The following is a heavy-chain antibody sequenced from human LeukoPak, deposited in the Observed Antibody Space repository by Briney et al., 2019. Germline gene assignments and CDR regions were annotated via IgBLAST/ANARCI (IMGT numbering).Heavy chain of an antibody. Sequence: SVKVSCKASGGTFSSYAISWVRQAPGQGLEWMGGIIPIFGTANYAQKFQGRVTITTDESTSTAYMELSSLRSDDTAVYYCASGYSSSSGDAFDIWGQGTMVTVSS. CDR1: GGTFSSYA. V-gene: IGHV1-69*05. J-gene: IGHJ3*02. CDR2: IIPIFGTA. D-gene: IGHD6-6*01. CDR3: ASGYSSSSGDAFDI.